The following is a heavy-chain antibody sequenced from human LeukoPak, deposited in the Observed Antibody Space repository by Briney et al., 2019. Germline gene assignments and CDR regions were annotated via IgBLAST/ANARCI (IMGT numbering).Heavy chain of an antibody. CDR3: TTVWDFGLLITPSDY. V-gene: IGHV3-15*01. CDR1: GFTFINAW. Sequence: GGSLRLSCAASGFTFINAWMSWVRQAPGKGLEWVGRIKSKGDGGTIDYAAPVKGRFTISRDDSKNMLYLQINSLKTEDTAVYYCTTVWDFGLLITPSDYWGQGTLVTVSS. D-gene: IGHD3/OR15-3a*01. J-gene: IGHJ4*02. CDR2: IKSKGDGGTI.